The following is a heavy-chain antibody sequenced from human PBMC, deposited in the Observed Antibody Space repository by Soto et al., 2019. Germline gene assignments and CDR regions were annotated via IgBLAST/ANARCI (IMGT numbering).Heavy chain of an antibody. V-gene: IGHV1-2*04. Sequence: ASVKVSCKASGYTFTGYYMHWVRQAPGQGLEWMGWINPNSGGTNYAQKFQGWVTMTRDTSISTAYMELSRLRSDDTAVYYCARGAVGAYCGGDCYRNWFDPWGQGTPVTVSS. CDR1: GYTFTGYY. D-gene: IGHD2-21*02. CDR3: ARGAVGAYCGGDCYRNWFDP. CDR2: INPNSGGT. J-gene: IGHJ5*02.